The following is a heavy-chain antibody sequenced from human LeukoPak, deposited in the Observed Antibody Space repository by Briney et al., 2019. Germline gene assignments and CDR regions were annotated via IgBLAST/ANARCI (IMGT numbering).Heavy chain of an antibody. CDR1: GASISNYY. V-gene: IGHV4-4*07. J-gene: IGHJ1*01. CDR3: AGQYYHDSSGYYDSLYFQN. CDR2: LYTSGSA. D-gene: IGHD3-22*01. Sequence: PSETLSLTCTVSGASISNYYLSWIRLPAGKGLEWIGCLYTSGSAKYNPSLRSRATMSVDTSKNQFSLKLSSVTAADTAVYYCAGQYYHDSSGYYDSLYFQNWGQGTLVTASS.